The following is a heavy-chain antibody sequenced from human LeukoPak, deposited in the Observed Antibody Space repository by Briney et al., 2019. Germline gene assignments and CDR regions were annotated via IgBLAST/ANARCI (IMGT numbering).Heavy chain of an antibody. J-gene: IGHJ4*02. CDR3: LSGSGH. V-gene: IGHV3-9*01. CDR1: GFTFDDYA. D-gene: IGHD3-10*01. Sequence: PGGSLRLSCAASGFTFDDYAMHWVRQAPGKGLEWVSGISWNSGSIGYADSVKGRFIISRDNAKNSLYLQMNILRAEDTAVFYCLSGSGHCGQGSLVTVSS. CDR2: ISWNSGSI.